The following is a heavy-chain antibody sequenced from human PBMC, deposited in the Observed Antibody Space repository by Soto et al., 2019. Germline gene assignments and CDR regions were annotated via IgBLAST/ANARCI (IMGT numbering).Heavy chain of an antibody. J-gene: IGHJ6*02. Sequence: QVRLVESGGGVVQPGRSLRLSCVASGFTFSDYGMHWVRHSPGKGLEWVAVISYHGNEYYSDSVKGRFTISRDNSEKTLYLQMNSLRAEDTAVYYCAKLAVVVPATPHDYMDVWGQGTADTVSS. CDR3: AKLAVVVPATPHDYMDV. CDR2: ISYHGNE. D-gene: IGHD2-2*01. CDR1: GFTFSDYG. V-gene: IGHV3-30*18.